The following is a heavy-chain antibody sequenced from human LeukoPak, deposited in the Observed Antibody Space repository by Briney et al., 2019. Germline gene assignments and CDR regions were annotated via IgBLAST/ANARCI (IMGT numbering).Heavy chain of an antibody. D-gene: IGHD5-12*01. Sequence: SVKVSCKASGFTFSNSAMQWVRQGRGQRLEWIGWIFVGSGNTNYAQKFQKRVTITSDMSTSTAYMELSSLRSKDTAIYYCAADDMVAFKWGQGTLVTVSS. CDR1: GFTFSNSA. CDR2: IFVGSGNT. J-gene: IGHJ4*02. V-gene: IGHV1-58*02. CDR3: AADDMVAFK.